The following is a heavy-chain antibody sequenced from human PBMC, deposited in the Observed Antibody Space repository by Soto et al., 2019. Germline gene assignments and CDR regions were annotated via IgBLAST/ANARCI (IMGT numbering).Heavy chain of an antibody. D-gene: IGHD1-26*01. J-gene: IGHJ4*01. CDR1: GVPFSGYY. CDR3: ANLIVFHSSYYHDY. V-gene: IGHV4-34*01. CDR2: INHSGNT. Sequence: PSETLSLTCAVYGVPFSGYYWSWIRQSPGKGLEWIGEINHSGNTNYNPSLKSRVTMLVYTSKNQFSLSLSSVTAADTAVYYCANLIVFHSSYYHDYWGHGTLVTVSS.